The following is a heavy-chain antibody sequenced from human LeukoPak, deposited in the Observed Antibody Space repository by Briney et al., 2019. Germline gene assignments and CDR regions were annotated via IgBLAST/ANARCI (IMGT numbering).Heavy chain of an antibody. CDR3: ARDGSHYGSRTGAIDI. J-gene: IGHJ3*02. CDR1: GFTFSSYE. V-gene: IGHV3-48*03. Sequence: GGSLRLSCAASGFTFSSYEMNWVRQAPGKGLEWVSYISSSGSTIYYADSVKGRFTISRDNAKNSLYVQMNSLRAEDTAVYYCARDGSHYGSRTGAIDIWGQGTMVTVYS. CDR2: ISSSGSTI. D-gene: IGHD3-10*01.